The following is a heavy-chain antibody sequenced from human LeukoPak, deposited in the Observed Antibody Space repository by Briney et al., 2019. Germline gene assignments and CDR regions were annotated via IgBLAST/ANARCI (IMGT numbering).Heavy chain of an antibody. J-gene: IGHJ3*02. CDR1: GGSISSSSYY. V-gene: IGHV4-39*07. CDR2: IYHSGST. D-gene: IGHD3-3*01. CDR3: ARDQHDFWSGYPDAFDI. Sequence: SETLSLTCTVSGGSISSSSYYWGWIRQPPGKGLEWIGSIYHSGSTYYNPSLKSRVTISVDTSKNQFSLKLSSVTAADTAVYYCARDQHDFWSGYPDAFDIWGQGTMVTVSS.